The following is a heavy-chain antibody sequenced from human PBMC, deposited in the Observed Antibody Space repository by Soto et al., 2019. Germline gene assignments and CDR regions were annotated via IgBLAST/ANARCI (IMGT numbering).Heavy chain of an antibody. CDR2: IKSKTDGGTT. V-gene: IGHV3-15*07. D-gene: IGHD4-17*01. CDR1: GFTFSNAW. Sequence: EVQLVESGGGLVKPGGSLRLSCAASGFTFSNAWMNWVRQAPGKGLEWVGRIKSKTDGGTTDYAAPVKGRCTISRDDSKNTLYLQMNSLKTEDTAVYYCTTQTTVLPHFDYWGQGTLVTVSS. CDR3: TTQTTVLPHFDY. J-gene: IGHJ4*02.